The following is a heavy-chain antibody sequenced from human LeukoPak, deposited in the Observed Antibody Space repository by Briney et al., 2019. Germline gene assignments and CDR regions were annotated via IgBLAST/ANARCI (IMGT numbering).Heavy chain of an antibody. Sequence: SVKVSCKASGGTFSSYAISWVRQAPGQGLEWMGGIIPIFGTANYAQKFQGRVTITADESTSTAYMELSSLRSEDTAVYYCARSRIWGSYFDYWGQGTLVTVSS. CDR2: IIPIFGTA. J-gene: IGHJ4*02. CDR3: ARSRIWGSYFDY. CDR1: GGTFSSYA. D-gene: IGHD3-16*01. V-gene: IGHV1-69*01.